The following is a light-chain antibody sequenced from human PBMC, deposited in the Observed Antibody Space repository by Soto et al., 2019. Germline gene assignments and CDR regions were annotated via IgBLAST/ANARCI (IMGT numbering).Light chain of an antibody. CDR1: QGITNF. V-gene: IGKV1-27*01. CDR2: AAS. Sequence: DIQMTQSPSSLSASVGDRVTITCRASQGITNFLAWYQQKPGTAPKLLIYAASTLHSGVPSRFSGSGYGTEFTLNLSSLQPEDAATYYFQKYSSSPFTFGPGTKVEIK. J-gene: IGKJ3*01. CDR3: QKYSSSPFT.